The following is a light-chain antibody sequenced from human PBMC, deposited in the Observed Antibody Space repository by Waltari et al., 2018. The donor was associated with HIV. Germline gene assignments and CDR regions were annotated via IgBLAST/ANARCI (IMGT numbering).Light chain of an antibody. CDR2: DAS. J-gene: IGKJ3*01. Sequence: DIQMTQSPSSLSASVGDSVTITCRASQTVTDKVNWYQQKPGKAPKVLIYDASTLQGGVPSRFRGGGSVTDFSLTITSLQTDDFATYFCQQSHRSPLTFGPGTKVDIK. CDR1: QTVTDK. V-gene: IGKV1-39*01. CDR3: QQSHRSPLT.